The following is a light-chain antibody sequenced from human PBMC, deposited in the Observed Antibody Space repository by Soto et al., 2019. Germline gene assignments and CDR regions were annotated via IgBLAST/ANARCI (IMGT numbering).Light chain of an antibody. V-gene: IGKV3-15*01. CDR3: QQYNNWPRT. J-gene: IGKJ1*01. Sequence: EIVMTQSPATLSVSPGERATLSCRDSQSVSTNLAWYQQKPGQAPSLLISGTSTRATGIPARFSGSGSGTEFTLTISSLQSEDFAVYYCQQYNNWPRTFGQGTKVEIK. CDR1: QSVSTN. CDR2: GTS.